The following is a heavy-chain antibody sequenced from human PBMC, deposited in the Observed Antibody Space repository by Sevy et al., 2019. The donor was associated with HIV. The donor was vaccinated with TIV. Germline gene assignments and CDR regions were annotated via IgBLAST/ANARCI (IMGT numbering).Heavy chain of an antibody. D-gene: IGHD4-17*01. CDR3: AKDQDGYFDY. Sequence: GGSLRLSCAASGFTFSSYGMHWVRQPPGKGLEWVAVISYDGSNKYYADSVKGRFTISRDNSKNTLYLQMNSLRAEDTAVYYCAKDQDGYFDYWGQGTLVTVSS. J-gene: IGHJ4*02. CDR2: ISYDGSNK. V-gene: IGHV3-30*18. CDR1: GFTFSSYG.